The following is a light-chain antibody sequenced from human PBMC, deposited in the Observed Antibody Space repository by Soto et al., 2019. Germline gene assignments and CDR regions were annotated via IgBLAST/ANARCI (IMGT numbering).Light chain of an antibody. J-gene: IGKJ4*01. Sequence: EIVLTRSPGTLSLSPGESASFSCRASQTMRSRYLAWYQQKPGQAPRLLIYDASNRATGIPARFSGSGSGTDFTLTIICLEPEDFAVYYCQQRSDWPLTFGGGTNV. V-gene: IGKV3D-20*02. CDR1: QTMRSRY. CDR2: DAS. CDR3: QQRSDWPLT.